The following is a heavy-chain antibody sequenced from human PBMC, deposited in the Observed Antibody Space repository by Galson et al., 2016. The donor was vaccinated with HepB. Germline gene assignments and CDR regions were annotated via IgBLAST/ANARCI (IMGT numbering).Heavy chain of an antibody. CDR2: ISGSGTSS. J-gene: IGHJ4*02. D-gene: IGHD3-10*01. CDR1: GFTFSSYA. Sequence: SLRLSCAASGFTFSSYAMSWVRQAPGKGLEWVSIISGSGTSSYYADSVMGRFTISRDKSGNTVYLQMNRLKAEDTARYYCAKAEGSYFKWYFDNWGQGTLVTVSS. V-gene: IGHV3-23*01. CDR3: AKAEGSYFKWYFDN.